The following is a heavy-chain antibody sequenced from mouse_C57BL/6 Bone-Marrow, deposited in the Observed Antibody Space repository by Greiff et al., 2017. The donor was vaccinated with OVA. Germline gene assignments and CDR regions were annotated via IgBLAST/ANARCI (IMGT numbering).Heavy chain of an antibody. CDR1: GYTFTSYW. CDR3: ARWIYDGYFRYFDV. J-gene: IGHJ1*03. CDR2: IDPSDSYT. D-gene: IGHD2-3*01. V-gene: IGHV1-69*01. Sequence: QVQLQQPGAELVMPGASVKLSCKASGYTFTSYWMHWVKQRPGQGLEWIGEIDPSDSYTNYNQKFKGKSTLTVDKSSSTAYMQLSSLTSEDSAVYYCARWIYDGYFRYFDVWGTGTTVTVSS.